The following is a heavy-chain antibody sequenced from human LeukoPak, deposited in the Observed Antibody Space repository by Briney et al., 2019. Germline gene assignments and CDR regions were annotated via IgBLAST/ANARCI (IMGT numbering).Heavy chain of an antibody. CDR3: ASRPSNTWAGPLDF. V-gene: IGHV3-23*01. Sequence: GGSLRLSCVAPGFDFSDSAMSWVRLTAGKGLEWVSLSRADDYSTYYADSVKGRFTISRDNSKNTMYLQMNSLRAEDTAIYYCASRPSNTWAGPLDFWGQGTLVTVSS. CDR2: SRADDYST. J-gene: IGHJ4*02. CDR1: GFDFSDSA. D-gene: IGHD6-13*01.